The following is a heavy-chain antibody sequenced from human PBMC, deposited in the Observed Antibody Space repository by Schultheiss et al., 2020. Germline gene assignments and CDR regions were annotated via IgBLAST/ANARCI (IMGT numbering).Heavy chain of an antibody. CDR3: AKTVLRFLEWLPGPYYYYGMDV. J-gene: IGHJ6*02. D-gene: IGHD3-3*01. CDR2: ISYDGSNK. V-gene: IGHV3-30*18. Sequence: GGSLRLSCAASGFTFSSYGMHWVRQAPGKGLEWVAVISYDGSNKYYADSVKGRFTISRDNSKNTLYLQMNSLRAEDTAVYYCAKTVLRFLEWLPGPYYYYGMDVWGQGTTVNGYS. CDR1: GFTFSSYG.